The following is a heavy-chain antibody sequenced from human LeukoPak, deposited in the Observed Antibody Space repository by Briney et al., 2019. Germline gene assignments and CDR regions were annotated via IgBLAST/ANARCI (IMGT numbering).Heavy chain of an antibody. D-gene: IGHD3-22*01. CDR1: GFTFSSYW. V-gene: IGHV3-74*01. CDR3: ARSLVDQYDSSGYYYANLRVPFDD. Sequence: PGGSLRLSCAASGFTFSSYWMHWVRQAPGKGLVWVSRINSDGSSTSYADSVKGRFTISRDNAKNTLYLQMHSLRAEDTAVYYCARSLVDQYDSSGYYYANLRVPFDDWGQGTLVTVSS. J-gene: IGHJ4*02. CDR2: INSDGSST.